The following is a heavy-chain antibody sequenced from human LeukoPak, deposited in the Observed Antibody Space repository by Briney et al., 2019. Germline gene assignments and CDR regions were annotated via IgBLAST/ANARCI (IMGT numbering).Heavy chain of an antibody. CDR1: GVSISSYY. Sequence: PSETLSLTCTVSGVSISSYYWSWIRQPPGKGLEWIGYIYYSGSTNYNPSLKSRVTISVDTSKNQFSLKLSSVTAADTAVYYCARPTTYYYDSSGYYPDAFDIWGQGTMVTVSS. V-gene: IGHV4-59*01. J-gene: IGHJ3*02. D-gene: IGHD3-22*01. CDR2: IYYSGST. CDR3: ARPTTYYYDSSGYYPDAFDI.